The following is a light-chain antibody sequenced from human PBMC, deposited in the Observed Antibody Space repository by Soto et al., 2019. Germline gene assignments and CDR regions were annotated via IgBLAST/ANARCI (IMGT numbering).Light chain of an antibody. J-gene: IGKJ1*01. CDR1: QSVSRNY. CDR2: GAS. V-gene: IGKV3-20*01. Sequence: IVLTQSPGTRSLSPGDRATLSCRASQSVSRNYLAWYQQRSGQAPRLLIYGASSRATGIPDRFSGSGSGTDFTLTISRLEPEDFAVYYCQQYGSSPRTFGQGTKVEIK. CDR3: QQYGSSPRT.